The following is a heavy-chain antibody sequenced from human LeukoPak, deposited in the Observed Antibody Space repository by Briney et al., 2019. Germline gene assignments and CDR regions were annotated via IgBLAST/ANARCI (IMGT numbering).Heavy chain of an antibody. CDR1: GGSFSGYY. V-gene: IGHV4-34*01. CDR3: ARSLPYYDSSGYYTDY. D-gene: IGHD3-22*01. Sequence: SETLSLTCAVYGGSFSGYYWSWLRQPPGKGLEWIGEINHSGSTNYNPSLKSRVTISVDTSKNQFSLKLSSVTAADTAVYYCARSLPYYDSSGYYTDYWGQGTLVTVSS. CDR2: INHSGST. J-gene: IGHJ4*02.